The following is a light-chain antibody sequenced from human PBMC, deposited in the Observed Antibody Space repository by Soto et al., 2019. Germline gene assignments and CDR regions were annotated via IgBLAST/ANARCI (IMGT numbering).Light chain of an antibody. J-gene: IGLJ3*02. V-gene: IGLV2-14*01. Sequence: QPVLTQPASVSGSPGQSITISCTGTSRDVSDYNYVSWYQCHPGKAPKLMIYEVSNRPSGVSNRFSGSESGNTASLTISGLQAEDEADYYCMCYAGGNNWVFGGGTKVTVL. CDR3: MCYAGGNNWV. CDR2: EVS. CDR1: SRDVSDYNY.